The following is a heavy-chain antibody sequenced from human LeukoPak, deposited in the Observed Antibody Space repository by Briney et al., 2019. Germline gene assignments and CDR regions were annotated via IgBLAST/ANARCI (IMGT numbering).Heavy chain of an antibody. D-gene: IGHD5-18*01. J-gene: IGHJ6*02. Sequence: SETLSLTCTASGGSISSSGYYWGWIRQPPGKGLEWIASINYSGTTYYNPSLKSRVTISEDRSKNQFSLKLSSVTAADTAVYYCARAPLGYGYYGMDVWGQGTTVTVSS. V-gene: IGHV4-39*07. CDR1: GGSISSSGYY. CDR3: ARAPLGYGYYGMDV. CDR2: INYSGTT.